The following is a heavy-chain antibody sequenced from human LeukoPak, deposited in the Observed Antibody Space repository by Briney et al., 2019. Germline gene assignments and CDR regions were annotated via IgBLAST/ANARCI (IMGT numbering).Heavy chain of an antibody. D-gene: IGHD3-10*01. J-gene: IGHJ6*03. CDR3: ARVPLFGWAPYYYYYYMDV. Sequence: SETLSLTCTVSGGSISSSSYYWGWLRQPPGKGLEWIGSIYYSGSTYYNPSLKSRVTISVDTSKNQCSLKLSSVTAADTAVYYCARVPLFGWAPYYYYYYMDVWGKGTTVTVSS. CDR1: GGSISSSSYY. V-gene: IGHV4-39*07. CDR2: IYYSGST.